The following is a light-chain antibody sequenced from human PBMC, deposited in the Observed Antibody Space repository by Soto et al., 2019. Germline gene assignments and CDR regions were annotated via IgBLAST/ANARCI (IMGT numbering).Light chain of an antibody. V-gene: IGKV1-5*01. Sequence: DINMTQSPSTLPAYVGDRVTTTCRASQSISNWLAWYQQKPGKAPNLLIYDASSLQSGVPSRFSGSGFGTEFTLTISSLQPGDFATYYCQQYSSRSTFGQGTKVDIK. CDR3: QQYSSRST. CDR2: DAS. J-gene: IGKJ1*01. CDR1: QSISNW.